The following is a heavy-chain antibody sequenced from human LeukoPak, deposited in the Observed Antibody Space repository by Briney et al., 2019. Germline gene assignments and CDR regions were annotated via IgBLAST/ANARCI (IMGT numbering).Heavy chain of an antibody. D-gene: IGHD5-24*01. CDR2: IKSKTDGGTT. J-gene: IGHJ4*02. CDR1: GFTFSDYY. V-gene: IGHV3-15*01. CDR3: VKDDGWVQYAN. Sequence: GGSLRLSCAASGFTFSDYYMTWIRQAPGKGLEWVGRIKSKTDGGTTDYAAPVKGRFTISRDDSKNTLYLQMNSLSAEDAAVYYCVKDDGWVQYANWGQGTLVTVSS.